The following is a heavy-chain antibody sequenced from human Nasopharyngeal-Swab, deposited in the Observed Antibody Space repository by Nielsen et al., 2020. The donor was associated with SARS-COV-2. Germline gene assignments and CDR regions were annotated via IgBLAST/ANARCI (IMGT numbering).Heavy chain of an antibody. CDR2: ISSSSSTI. CDR3: ARGAPYSSSSGDFDY. CDR1: GFTFSSYS. D-gene: IGHD6-6*01. Sequence: GESLKISCAASGFTFSSYSMNWVRQAPGKGLEWVSYISSSSSTIYYADSVKGRFTISRDNAKNSLYLQMNSLRAEDTAVYYCARGAPYSSSSGDFDYWGQGTLVTVSS. J-gene: IGHJ4*02. V-gene: IGHV3-48*04.